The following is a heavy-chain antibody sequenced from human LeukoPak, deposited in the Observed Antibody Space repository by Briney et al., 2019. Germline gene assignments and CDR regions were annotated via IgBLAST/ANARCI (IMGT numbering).Heavy chain of an antibody. CDR1: GGTFSSYA. J-gene: IGHJ4*02. D-gene: IGHD3-10*01. Sequence: ASVKVSCKASGGTFSSYAISWVRQAPGQGLEWMGGIIPIFGTANYAQKFQGRVTITADESTSTAYMELSSLRSEDTAVYYCARGGDYYGSGSLSHGGVDYWGQGTLVTVSS. V-gene: IGHV1-69*13. CDR3: ARGGDYYGSGSLSHGGVDY. CDR2: IIPIFGTA.